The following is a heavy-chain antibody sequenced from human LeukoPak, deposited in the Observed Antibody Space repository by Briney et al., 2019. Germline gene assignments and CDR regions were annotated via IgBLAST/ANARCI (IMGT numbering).Heavy chain of an antibody. Sequence: GRSLRLSCAASEFTFSSYAMHWVRQAPGKGLEWVAVISYDGSNKYYADSVKGRFTISRDNSKNTLYLQMNSLRAEDTAVYYCAREEGDSYFDYWGQGTLVTVSS. D-gene: IGHD3-10*01. V-gene: IGHV3-30-3*01. CDR1: EFTFSSYA. J-gene: IGHJ4*02. CDR3: AREEGDSYFDY. CDR2: ISYDGSNK.